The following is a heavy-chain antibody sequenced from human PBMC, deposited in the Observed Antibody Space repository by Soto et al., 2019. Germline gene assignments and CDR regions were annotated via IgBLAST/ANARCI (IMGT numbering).Heavy chain of an antibody. V-gene: IGHV3-23*01. J-gene: IGHJ4*02. CDR3: AKDLSQGVVIILFDY. CDR1: GSTFSSDV. D-gene: IGHD3-3*01. CDR2: ISGGTT. Sequence: PGGSLRLSCVASGSTFSSDVMSWVRQAPGKGLEWVSGISGGTTYYADSVQGRFTISRDNFKNTLYLQMNSLRAEDTAVYYCAKDLSQGVVIILFDYWGQGTLVTVSS.